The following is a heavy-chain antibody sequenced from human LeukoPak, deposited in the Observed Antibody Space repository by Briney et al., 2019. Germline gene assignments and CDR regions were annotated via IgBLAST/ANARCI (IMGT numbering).Heavy chain of an antibody. Sequence: KPSETLSLTCIVSGGSISSSSYYWGWIRQPPGKGLEWIGSIYYSGSTYYNPSLKSRVTISVDTSKNQFSLKLSSVTAADTAVYYCARRIGRMTTVTSFDYWGQGTLVTVSS. CDR1: GGSISSSSYY. CDR3: ARRIGRMTTVTSFDY. J-gene: IGHJ4*02. V-gene: IGHV4-39*01. D-gene: IGHD4-17*01. CDR2: IYYSGST.